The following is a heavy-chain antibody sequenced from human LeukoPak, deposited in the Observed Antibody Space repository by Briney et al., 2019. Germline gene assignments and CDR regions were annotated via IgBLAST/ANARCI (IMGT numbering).Heavy chain of an antibody. D-gene: IGHD6-19*01. CDR1: GGTFSSYA. Sequence: SVKVSCKASGGTFSSYAISWVRQAPGQGLEWVGRIIPILGIANYAQKFQGRVTITADKSTSTAYMELSRLRSEDTAVYYCAKGTSDWYDYYGMDVWGQGTTVTVSS. J-gene: IGHJ6*02. CDR2: IIPILGIA. CDR3: AKGTSDWYDYYGMDV. V-gene: IGHV1-69*04.